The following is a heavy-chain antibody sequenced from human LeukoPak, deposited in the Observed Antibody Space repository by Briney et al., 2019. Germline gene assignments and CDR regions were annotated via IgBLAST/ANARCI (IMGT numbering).Heavy chain of an antibody. CDR3: ARGKSLADPYFFDY. V-gene: IGHV1-2*02. CDR2: INPNSGGT. Sequence: ASVKVSCKAAGYTFTGYYMHWVRQAPGQGLEWMGWINPNSGGTNYAQKFQGRVTMTRDTSISAAYMDLHSLRSDDTAVYFCARGKSLADPYFFDYWGQGTLVTVSS. J-gene: IGHJ4*02. CDR1: GYTFTGYY.